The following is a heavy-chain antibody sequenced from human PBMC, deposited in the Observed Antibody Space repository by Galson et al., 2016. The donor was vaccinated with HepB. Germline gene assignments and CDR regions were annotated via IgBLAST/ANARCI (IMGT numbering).Heavy chain of an antibody. CDR2: IVVGSGNT. CDR3: ASYSGSYEDYEYGMDV. D-gene: IGHD1-26*01. J-gene: IGHJ6*02. CDR1: GFTFTSSA. V-gene: IGHV1-58*01. Sequence: SVKVSCKASGFTFTSSAVQWVRQARGQRLEWIGWIVVGSGNTNYAQKFQERVTITRDMSTSTAYMELSSLRSEDTAVYYCASYSGSYEDYEYGMDVWGQGTTVTVSS.